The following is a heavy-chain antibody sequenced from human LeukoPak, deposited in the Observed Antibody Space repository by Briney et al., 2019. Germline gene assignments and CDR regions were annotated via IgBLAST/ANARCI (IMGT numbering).Heavy chain of an antibody. CDR1: GGSFSGYY. J-gene: IGHJ4*02. CDR2: IYTSGST. D-gene: IGHD6-13*01. Sequence: KSSETLSLTCAVYGGSFSGYYWSWIRQPAGKGLEWIGRIYTSGSTTYNPSLKSRVTMSVDTSKNQFSLKLDSVTAADTAVYYCARRGAAVGRWGQGTLVTVSS. V-gene: IGHV4-59*10. CDR3: ARRGAAVGR.